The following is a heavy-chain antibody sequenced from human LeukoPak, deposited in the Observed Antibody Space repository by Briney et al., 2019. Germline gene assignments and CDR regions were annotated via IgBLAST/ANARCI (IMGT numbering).Heavy chain of an antibody. CDR1: GFTFSTYG. V-gene: IGHV3-23*01. CDR2: ISGSAATT. D-gene: IGHD3-22*01. J-gene: IGHJ4*02. CDR3: AKGADIWGYYYDRSGFYYFDY. Sequence: GGSLRLSCAASGFTFSTYGMTWVRQAPGEGLEWVSAISGSAATTFYADSVKGRFTISRDNSRDTLYLLMNSLRVEDTAVYYCAKGADIWGYYYDRSGFYYFDYWGPGTLVTVSS.